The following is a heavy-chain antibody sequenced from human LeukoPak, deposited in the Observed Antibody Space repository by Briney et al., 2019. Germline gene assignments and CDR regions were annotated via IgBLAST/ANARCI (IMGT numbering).Heavy chain of an antibody. CDR3: ASGIIYYYDSSGYYDY. Sequence: ASVKVSCKASGYTFTSYDINWVRQATGQGLEWMGWMNPNSGNTGYAQKFQGRVTITADKSTSTAYMELSSLRSEDTAVYYCASGIIYYYDSSGYYDYWGQGTLVTVSS. V-gene: IGHV1-8*03. J-gene: IGHJ4*02. CDR2: MNPNSGNT. D-gene: IGHD3-22*01. CDR1: GYTFTSYD.